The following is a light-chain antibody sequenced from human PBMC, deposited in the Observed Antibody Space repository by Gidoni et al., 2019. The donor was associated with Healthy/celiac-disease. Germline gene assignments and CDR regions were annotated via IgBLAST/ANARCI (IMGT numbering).Light chain of an antibody. V-gene: IGKV4-1*01. CDR1: QSVLYRSNNKNY. CDR2: WAS. J-gene: IGKJ4*01. CDR3: QQYYSTPRLT. Sequence: DIVMTQSPDSLAVSLGERATINCKSRQSVLYRSNNKNYLAWYQQKPGQPPKLLIYWASTRESGVPDRFSGSGSGTDFTLTISSLQAEDVAVYYCQQYYSTPRLTFGGGTKVEIK.